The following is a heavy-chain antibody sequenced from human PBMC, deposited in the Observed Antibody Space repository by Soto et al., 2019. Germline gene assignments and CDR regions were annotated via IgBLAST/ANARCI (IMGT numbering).Heavy chain of an antibody. J-gene: IGHJ6*02. CDR2: IRSRAYRGTT. CDR1: GFTFDFGDYA. D-gene: IGHD2-2*01. V-gene: IGHV3-49*04. CDR3: TRGHYCSSRTCHRGVGMDV. Sequence: ASGFTFDFGDYALSWVRQAPGKGLEWVGFIRSRAYRGTTEYAASVTGRFTISRIDSKNIAHLQMNSLKTEDTAVYYCTRGHYCSSRTCHRGVGMDVWGQGTTVTVSS.